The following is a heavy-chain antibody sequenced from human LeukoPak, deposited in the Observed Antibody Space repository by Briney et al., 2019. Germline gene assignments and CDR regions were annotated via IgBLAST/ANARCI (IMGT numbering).Heavy chain of an antibody. CDR3: AAMTTAAANAFFY. D-gene: IGHD2-2*01. V-gene: IGHV3-23*01. CDR1: GFTFTSYA. Sequence: GGSLRLSCAASGFTFTSYAMSWVRQAPGKGLEWVSGISGSGDSRESTSYADSVKGRFTISRDNSKNTVYLQMNSLRAGDTALYYCAAMTTAAANAFFYWGRGTVVTVSA. CDR2: ISGSGDSREST. J-gene: IGHJ4*02.